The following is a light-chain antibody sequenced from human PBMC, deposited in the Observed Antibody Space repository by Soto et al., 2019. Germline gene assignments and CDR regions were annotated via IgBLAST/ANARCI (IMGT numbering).Light chain of an antibody. CDR1: QSVNSN. J-gene: IGKJ4*01. CDR2: GAS. Sequence: EIVMTQSPATLSVSPGERATLSCRASQSVNSNLAWYQQKPGQAPRLLIYGASTRATGIPARFSGSGSGTEFTLTISSLQSEDFAVYYCQQYHNWPPLTFGGGTKVEIK. V-gene: IGKV3-15*01. CDR3: QQYHNWPPLT.